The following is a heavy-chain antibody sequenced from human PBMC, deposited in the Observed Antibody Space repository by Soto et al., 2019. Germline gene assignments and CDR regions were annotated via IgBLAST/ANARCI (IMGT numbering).Heavy chain of an antibody. Sequence: QVQLVQSGAEVKKPGASVKVSCKASGYTFTSYVSWVRQAPGQGLEWMGWISAYNGNTNYAQKLQGRVTMTTDTSTSTTYMELRSLRSDDTAVYYCASDQGGSYYYWGQGTLVTVSS. J-gene: IGHJ4*02. CDR1: GYTFTSY. CDR3: ASDQGGSYYY. V-gene: IGHV1-18*01. CDR2: ISAYNGNT. D-gene: IGHD1-26*01.